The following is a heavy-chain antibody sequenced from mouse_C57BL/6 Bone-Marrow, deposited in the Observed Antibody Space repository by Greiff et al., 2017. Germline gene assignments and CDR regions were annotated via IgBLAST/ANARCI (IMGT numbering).Heavy chain of an antibody. J-gene: IGHJ1*03. CDR3: ARRLVYYWYFDV. CDR1: GYTFTDYY. Sequence: EVQLQQSGPELVKPGASVKISCKASGYTFTDYYMNWVKQSHGKSLEWIGDINPNNGGTSYNQKFKGKATLTVDKSSSTAYMELRSLTSEDSAVYYCARRLVYYWYFDVWGTGTTVTVSS. D-gene: IGHD2-2*01. V-gene: IGHV1-26*01. CDR2: INPNNGGT.